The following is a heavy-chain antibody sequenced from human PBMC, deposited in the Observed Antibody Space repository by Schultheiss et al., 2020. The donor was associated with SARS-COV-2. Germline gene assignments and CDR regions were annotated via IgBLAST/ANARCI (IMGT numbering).Heavy chain of an antibody. CDR3: ATGGSTVTGTFDY. CDR1: GYSISSGYY. CDR2: ICHSGST. J-gene: IGHJ4*02. Sequence: SQTLSLTCAVSGYSISSGYYWGWIRQPPGKGLEWIGSICHSGSTYYNPSLKSRVTISVDTSKNQFSLKLSSVTAADTAVYYCATGGSTVTGTFDYWGQGTLVTVSS. V-gene: IGHV4-38-2*01. D-gene: IGHD4-17*01.